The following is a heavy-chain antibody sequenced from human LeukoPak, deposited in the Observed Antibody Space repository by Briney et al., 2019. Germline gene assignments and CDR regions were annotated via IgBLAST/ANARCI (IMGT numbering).Heavy chain of an antibody. Sequence: SETLSLTCTVSGGSVSSGSYYWSWIRQPPGKGLDWIGCIHCTGTTNYNPSLKSRVTISVDTSKNQFSLKLSSVTAADTAVYYCGRTPLVVVTKVSFDLWGQGTMVTVSS. J-gene: IGHJ3*01. V-gene: IGHV4-61*01. CDR1: GGSVSSGSYY. CDR3: GRTPLVVVTKVSFDL. CDR2: IHCTGTT. D-gene: IGHD3-22*01.